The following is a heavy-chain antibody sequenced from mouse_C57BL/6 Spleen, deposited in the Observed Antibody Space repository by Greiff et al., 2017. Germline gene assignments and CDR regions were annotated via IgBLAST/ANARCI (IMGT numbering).Heavy chain of an antibody. D-gene: IGHD2-3*01. Sequence: EVKLMESGGGLVKPGGSLKLSCAASGFTFSDYGMHWVRQAPEKGLEWVAYISSGSSTIYYADTVKGRFTISRDNAKNTPFLQMTSLRSEDTAMYYCAMFYDSGFDYWGQGTTLTVSS. J-gene: IGHJ2*01. CDR3: AMFYDSGFDY. CDR1: GFTFSDYG. CDR2: ISSGSSTI. V-gene: IGHV5-17*01.